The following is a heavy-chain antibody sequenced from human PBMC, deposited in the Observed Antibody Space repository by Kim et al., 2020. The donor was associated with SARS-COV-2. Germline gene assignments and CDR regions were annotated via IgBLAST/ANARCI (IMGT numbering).Heavy chain of an antibody. CDR2: IYYSGST. V-gene: IGHV4-30-4*01. Sequence: SETLSLTCTVSGGSISSGDYYWSWIRQPPGKGLEWIGYIYYSGSTYYNPSLKSRVTISVDTSKNQFSLKLSSVTAADTAVYYCARGDSSGYDYYYGMDVWGQGTTVTVSS. D-gene: IGHD3-22*01. CDR3: ARGDSSGYDYYYGMDV. J-gene: IGHJ6*02. CDR1: GGSISSGDYY.